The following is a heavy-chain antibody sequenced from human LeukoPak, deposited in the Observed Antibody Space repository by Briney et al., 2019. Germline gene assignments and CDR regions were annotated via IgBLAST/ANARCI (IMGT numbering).Heavy chain of an antibody. D-gene: IGHD5-24*01. J-gene: IGHJ4*02. CDR2: IYYSGST. V-gene: IGHV4-59*01. Sequence: SETLSLTCTVSGGSISSYYWSWIRQPPGKGLEWIGYIYYSGSTNYNPSLKSRVTISVDTSKNQFSLKLSSVTAADTAVYYCARARPGGYNYYFDYWGQGTLVTVSS. CDR1: GGSISSYY. CDR3: ARARPGGYNYYFDY.